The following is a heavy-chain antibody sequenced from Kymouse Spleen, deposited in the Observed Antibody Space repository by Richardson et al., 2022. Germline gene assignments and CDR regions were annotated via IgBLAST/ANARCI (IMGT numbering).Heavy chain of an antibody. V-gene: IGHV3-33*01. Sequence: QVQLVESGGGVVQPGRSLRLSCAASGFTFSSYGMHWVRQAPGKGLEWVAVIWYDGSNKYYADSVKGRFTISRDNSKNTLYLQMNSLRAEDTAVYYCARGYSSSKFDYWGQGTLVTVSS. J-gene: IGHJ4*02. CDR1: GFTFSSYG. CDR2: IWYDGSNK. D-gene: IGHD6-6*01. CDR3: ARGYSSSKFDY.